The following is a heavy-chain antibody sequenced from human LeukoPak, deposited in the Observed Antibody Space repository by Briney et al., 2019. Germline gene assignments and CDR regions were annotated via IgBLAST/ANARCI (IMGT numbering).Heavy chain of an antibody. D-gene: IGHD6-13*01. Sequence: SETLSLTCTVSGGSISSYYWSWIRQPPGKGLEWIGYIYYSGSTNYNPSLKSRVTISVDTSKNQFSLKLSSVTAADTAVYYCARLFGIAPSSDSFYIWGQGTMVTVSS. CDR3: ARLFGIAPSSDSFYI. J-gene: IGHJ3*02. V-gene: IGHV4-59*01. CDR2: IYYSGST. CDR1: GGSISSYY.